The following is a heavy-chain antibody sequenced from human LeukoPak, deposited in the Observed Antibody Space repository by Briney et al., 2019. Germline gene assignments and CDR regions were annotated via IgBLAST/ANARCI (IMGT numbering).Heavy chain of an antibody. J-gene: IGHJ4*02. D-gene: IGHD3/OR15-3a*01. Sequence: SETLSLTCTVSGDSIISGGYCWSWIRQHPGKGLEWIGYICDSGNTYYSPSLKSRVTISVDTSKNQFSLKLSSVTAADTAVFYCAIHPDLDSPRRKYYFDYWGQGTLVTVSS. CDR1: GDSIISGGYC. V-gene: IGHV4-31*03. CDR2: ICDSGNT. CDR3: AIHPDLDSPRRKYYFDY.